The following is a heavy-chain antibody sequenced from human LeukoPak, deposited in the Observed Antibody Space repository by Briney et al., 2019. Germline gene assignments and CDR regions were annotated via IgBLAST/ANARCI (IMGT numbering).Heavy chain of an antibody. CDR2: ISGSGGST. D-gene: IGHD5-18*01. J-gene: IGHJ4*02. CDR3: AKGIQLWLGPFDY. V-gene: IGHV3-23*01. Sequence: GRSLRLSCAASGFTFSSYAMSWVRQAPGKGLEWVSAISGSGGSTYYADSVKGRFTISRDNSKNTLYLQMNSLRAEDTAVYYCAKGIQLWLGPFDYWGQGTLVTVSS. CDR1: GFTFSSYA.